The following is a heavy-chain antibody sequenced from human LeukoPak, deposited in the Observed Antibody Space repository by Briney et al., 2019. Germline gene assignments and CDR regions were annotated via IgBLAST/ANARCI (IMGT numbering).Heavy chain of an antibody. Sequence: SVKVSCKASGGTFSSYAISWVRQAPGQGLEWMGGIIPIFGTANYAQKFQGRVTITADKSTSTAYMELSSLRSEDTAVYYRARVPYSSSWYFFQHWGQGTLVTVSS. J-gene: IGHJ1*01. CDR1: GGTFSSYA. CDR2: IIPIFGTA. D-gene: IGHD6-13*01. CDR3: ARVPYSSSWYFFQH. V-gene: IGHV1-69*06.